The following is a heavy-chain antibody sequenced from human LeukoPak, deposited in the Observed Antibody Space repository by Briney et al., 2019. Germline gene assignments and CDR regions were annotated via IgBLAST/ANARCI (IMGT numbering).Heavy chain of an antibody. Sequence: GGSLRLSCAASGFTFSSYAMSWVRQAPGKGLEWVSTISGSGGSTYYADSVEGRFTISRDNSKNTLYLQMNSLRAEDTAVYYCAKGSANARPYFFDYWGQGSLITVSS. D-gene: IGHD2-15*01. J-gene: IGHJ4*02. CDR2: ISGSGGST. V-gene: IGHV3-23*01. CDR3: AKGSANARPYFFDY. CDR1: GFTFSSYA.